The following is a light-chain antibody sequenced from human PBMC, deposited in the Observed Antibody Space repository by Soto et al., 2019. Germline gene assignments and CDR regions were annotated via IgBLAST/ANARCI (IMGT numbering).Light chain of an antibody. J-gene: IGKJ1*01. CDR3: QQNYSSWT. V-gene: IGKV3-20*01. CDR2: GAY. Sequence: EIGLTQSPGTLSLSPGERATLSCRASQSISCTFLAWYQHKPGQDPRVLIYGAYRRATGIPDRLSGSGSGTDFTLTTMRLETEEFALYFCQQNYSSWTFGQGTNVA. CDR1: QSISCTF.